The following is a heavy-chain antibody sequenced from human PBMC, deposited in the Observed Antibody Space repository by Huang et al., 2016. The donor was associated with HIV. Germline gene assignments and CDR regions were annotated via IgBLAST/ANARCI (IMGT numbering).Heavy chain of an antibody. CDR3: AKADSGAAAGSLVDY. CDR1: GFTFSSYA. V-gene: IGHV3-23*01. Sequence: EVQLLESGGGLVQPGGSLRLSCAASGFTFSSYAMSWVRQAPGMGLEWVSSITARGSSSYYADSVKGRFTISRDNSKNTLYLQMNSLRAEDTAIYYCAKADSGAAAGSLVDYWGQGTLVTVSS. J-gene: IGHJ4*02. D-gene: IGHD6-13*01. CDR2: ITARGSSS.